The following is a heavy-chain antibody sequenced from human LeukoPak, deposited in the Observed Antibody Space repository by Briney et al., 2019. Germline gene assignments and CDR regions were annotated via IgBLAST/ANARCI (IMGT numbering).Heavy chain of an antibody. CDR3: ARDLWGPYDSSGYYSHYFDY. D-gene: IGHD3-22*01. V-gene: IGHV3-20*01. CDR1: GFTFDDYG. CDR2: INWNGGST. J-gene: IGHJ4*02. Sequence: GGSLRLSCAASGFTFDDYGMSWVRQAPGKGLEWVSGINWNGGSTGYADSVKGRFTISRDNAKNSLYLQMNSLRAEDTALYHCARDLWGPYDSSGYYSHYFDYWGQGTLVTVSS.